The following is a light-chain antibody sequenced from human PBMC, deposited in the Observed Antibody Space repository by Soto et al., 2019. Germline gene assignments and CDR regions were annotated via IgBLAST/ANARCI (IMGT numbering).Light chain of an antibody. Sequence: FLMTQSQLSLPVTLGQPASISCRSNQSLVHSDGIAYFSWFQQRPGRSPRRLIYKVSNRDSGVPARFSGSGSGTDFALKISRVEAEDVGVYYCMQGTQWPITFGQGTRLEIK. CDR3: MQGTQWPIT. CDR1: QSLVHSDGIAY. J-gene: IGKJ5*01. CDR2: KVS. V-gene: IGKV2-30*02.